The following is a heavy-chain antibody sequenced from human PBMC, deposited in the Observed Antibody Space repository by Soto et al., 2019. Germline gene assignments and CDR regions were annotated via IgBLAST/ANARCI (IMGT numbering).Heavy chain of an antibody. CDR2: ISSSGSTI. CDR3: ARDRKIVVVPAAPKGHYYYYMDV. V-gene: IGHV3-11*01. CDR1: GFTFSDYY. J-gene: IGHJ6*03. Sequence: GGSLRLSCAASGFTFSDYYMSWIRQAPGKGLEWVSYISSSGSTIYYADSVKGRFTISRDNAKNSLYLQMNSLRAEDTAVYYCARDRKIVVVPAAPKGHYYYYMDVWGKGTTVTVSS. D-gene: IGHD2-2*01.